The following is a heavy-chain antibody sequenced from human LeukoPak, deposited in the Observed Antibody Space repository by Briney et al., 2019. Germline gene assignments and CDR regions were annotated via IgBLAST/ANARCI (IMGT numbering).Heavy chain of an antibody. CDR2: IYSGGST. CDR1: GFTVSSNY. CDR3: AKEPIAAAVSNWFDP. V-gene: IGHV3-66*01. Sequence: GGSLRLSCAASGFTVSSNYMGWVRQAPGKGLEWVSVIYSGGSTYYADSVKGRFTISRDNSKNTLYLQMNSLRAEDTAVYYCAKEPIAAAVSNWFDPWGQGTLVTVSS. J-gene: IGHJ5*02. D-gene: IGHD6-13*01.